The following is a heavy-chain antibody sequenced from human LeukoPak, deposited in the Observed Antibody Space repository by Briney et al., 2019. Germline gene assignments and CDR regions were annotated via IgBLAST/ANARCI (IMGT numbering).Heavy chain of an antibody. Sequence: SETLSLTCTVSGGSISSGGYYWSWIRQHPGKGLEGIGYIYYSGSTYYNPSLKSRVTISVDTSKNQFSLKLSSVTAADTAVYYCAREYRHCSGGSCYAQFDYWGEGTLVTVSS. CDR3: AREYRHCSGGSCYAQFDY. CDR2: IYYSGST. CDR1: GGSISSGGYY. V-gene: IGHV4-31*03. J-gene: IGHJ4*02. D-gene: IGHD2-15*01.